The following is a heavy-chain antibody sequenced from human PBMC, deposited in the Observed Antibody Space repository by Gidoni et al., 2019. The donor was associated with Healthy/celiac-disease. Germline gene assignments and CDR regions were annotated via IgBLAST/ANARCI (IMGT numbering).Heavy chain of an antibody. CDR2: IYWNDDK. CDR1: GFSLSSSGVG. V-gene: IGHV2-5*01. CDR3: AHRPRDYYDSTGPHYFDY. D-gene: IGHD3-22*01. J-gene: IGHJ4*02. Sequence: QITLKESGPTLVNPTQTLTLTCTFSGFSLSSSGVGVGWIRQPPGKALEWLALIYWNDDKRYRPSLKIRLTITKDTSKNQVVLTMTNMDPVDTATYYCAHRPRDYYDSTGPHYFDYWGQGTLVTVSS.